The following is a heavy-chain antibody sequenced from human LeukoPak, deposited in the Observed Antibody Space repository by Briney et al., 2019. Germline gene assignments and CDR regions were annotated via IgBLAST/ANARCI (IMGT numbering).Heavy chain of an antibody. CDR3: VRSAAAGTGGWGDNWFDP. CDR2: INPSGGST. Sequence: GASVKVSCKASGYTFTSYYMHWVRQAPGQGLEWMGIINPSGGSTSYAQKFQGRVTMTRDTSTSTVYMELSSLRSEDTAVYYCVRSAAAGTGGWGDNWFDPWGQGTLVTVSS. CDR1: GYTFTSYY. J-gene: IGHJ5*02. V-gene: IGHV1-46*01. D-gene: IGHD6-13*01.